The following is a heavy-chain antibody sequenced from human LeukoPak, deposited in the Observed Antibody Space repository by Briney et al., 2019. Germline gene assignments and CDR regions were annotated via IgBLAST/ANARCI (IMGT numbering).Heavy chain of an antibody. J-gene: IGHJ4*02. Sequence: SETLSLTCSVSGGSISSSSSYWGWIRQPPGKGLEWIGSIYYSGSSFDNPALKSRVTISVDTSKNQFSLKLSSVTAADTAVYYCARVTKWELRAFDYWGQGTLVTVSS. CDR1: GGSISSSSSY. V-gene: IGHV4-39*01. CDR2: IYYSGSS. CDR3: ARVTKWELRAFDY. D-gene: IGHD1-26*01.